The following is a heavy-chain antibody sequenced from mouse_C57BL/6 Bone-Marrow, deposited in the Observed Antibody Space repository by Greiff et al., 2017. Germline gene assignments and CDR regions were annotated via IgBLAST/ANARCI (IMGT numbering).Heavy chain of an antibody. CDR1: GFTFSDYG. CDR3: ARPRYDLFAY. J-gene: IGHJ3*01. V-gene: IGHV5-17*01. CDR2: ISSGSSTI. Sequence: VQVVESGGGLVKPGGSLKLSCAASGFTFSDYGMHWVRQAPEKGLEWVAYISSGSSTIYYADPVKGRFTISRDNAKNTLFLQMTSLRSEDTAMYYCARPRYDLFAYWGQGTLVTVSA. D-gene: IGHD2-12*01.